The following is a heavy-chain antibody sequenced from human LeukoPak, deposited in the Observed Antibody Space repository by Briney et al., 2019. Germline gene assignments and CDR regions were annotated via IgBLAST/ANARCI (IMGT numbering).Heavy chain of an antibody. J-gene: IGHJ6*02. CDR3: ARKYPYYHYYGLDV. Sequence: PGGSLRLSCAASGFTFSSYGMHWVRQAPGKGLEWVAVIWYDGSNKYYADSVKGRFTISRDNSKNTLYLQMNSLRAEDTAAYYCARKYPYYHYYGLDVWGQGTTVTVSS. V-gene: IGHV3-33*01. CDR2: IWYDGSNK. CDR1: GFTFSSYG. D-gene: IGHD2-2*02.